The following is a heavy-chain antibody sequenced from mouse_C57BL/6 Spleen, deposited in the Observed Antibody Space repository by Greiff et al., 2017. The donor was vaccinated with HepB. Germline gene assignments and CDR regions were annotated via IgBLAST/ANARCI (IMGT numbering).Heavy chain of an antibody. CDR1: GYTFTDYN. D-gene: IGHD1-1*01. CDR2: INPNNGGT. Sequence: VQLQQSGPELVKPGASVKIPCKASGYTFTDYNMDWVKQSHGKSLEWIGDINPNNGGTIYNQKFKGKATLTVDKSSSTAYMELRSLTSEDTAVYYCARTATVVAHGNFDYWGQGTTLTVSS. CDR3: ARTATVVAHGNFDY. V-gene: IGHV1-18*01. J-gene: IGHJ2*01.